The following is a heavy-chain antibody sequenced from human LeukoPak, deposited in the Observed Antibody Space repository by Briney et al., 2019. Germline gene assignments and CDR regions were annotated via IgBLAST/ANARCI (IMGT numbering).Heavy chain of an antibody. CDR2: ISSGGSTI. CDR3: ARGDSCPTY. D-gene: IGHD2-15*01. J-gene: IGHJ4*02. V-gene: IGHV3-48*04. CDR1: GFTFSSYS. Sequence: GGSLRLSCAASGFTFSSYSMNWVRQAPGKGLEWVSYISSGGSTIYYADSVKGRFTISRDNAKNSLYLQMNSLRAEDTAVYYCARGDSCPTYWGQGTLVTVSS.